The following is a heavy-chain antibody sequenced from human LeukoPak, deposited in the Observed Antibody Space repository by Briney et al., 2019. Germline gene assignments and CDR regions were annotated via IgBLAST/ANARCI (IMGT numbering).Heavy chain of an antibody. J-gene: IGHJ4*02. CDR3: ARVPYGSGRNYFDY. CDR2: ISSTGGTT. CDR1: GFTFSTYV. Sequence: GGSLRLSCSASGFTFSTYVMHWVRQAPGKGLEYVSGISSTGGTTYYADSVKGRFTISRDNSKNKLYLQMIILRAEDTAVYYCARVPYGSGRNYFDYWGQGTLVTVSS. D-gene: IGHD3-10*01. V-gene: IGHV3-64D*06.